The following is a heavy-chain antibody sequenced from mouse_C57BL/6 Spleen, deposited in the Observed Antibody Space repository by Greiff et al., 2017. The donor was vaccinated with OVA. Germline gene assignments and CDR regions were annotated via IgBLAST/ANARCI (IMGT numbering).Heavy chain of an antibody. CDR3: APYYYGSSYGYFDV. Sequence: DVQLQESGAELVKPGASVKLSCTASGFNIKDYYMHWVKQRTEQGLEWIGRIDPEDGDTKYAPKFPGKATITADTSSNTAYLQLSSLTSEDTAVYYCAPYYYGSSYGYFDVWGTGTTVTVSS. D-gene: IGHD1-1*01. CDR2: IDPEDGDT. V-gene: IGHV14-2*01. J-gene: IGHJ1*03. CDR1: GFNIKDYY.